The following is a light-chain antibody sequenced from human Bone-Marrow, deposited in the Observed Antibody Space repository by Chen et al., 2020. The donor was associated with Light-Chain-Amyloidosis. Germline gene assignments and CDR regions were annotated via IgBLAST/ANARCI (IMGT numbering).Light chain of an antibody. J-gene: IGLJ3*02. CDR1: NIGSTS. Sequence: SYVLTQPSSVAVAPGQTATIARGGNNIGSTSRHWYQQTPGQAPLLVVYDDSDRPSGIPERLSGSNSGNTATLTISRVEAGDEADYYCQVWDRSSDRPVFGGGTKLTVL. V-gene: IGLV3-21*02. CDR3: QVWDRSSDRPV. CDR2: DDS.